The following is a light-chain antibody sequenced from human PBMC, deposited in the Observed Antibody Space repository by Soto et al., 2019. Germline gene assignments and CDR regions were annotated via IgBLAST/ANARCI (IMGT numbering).Light chain of an antibody. CDR1: QSVLRW. CDR3: QHYSTYSAT. Sequence: DIQMTQSPSTLSASTGDRVTITCRASQSVLRWLAWYQQKPGKAPNLLIFETSRLRSGVPSRFSGSGSETEFTLTISSLQPNDFATYYCQHYSTYSATFGQGTKVEI. J-gene: IGKJ1*01. V-gene: IGKV1-5*03. CDR2: ETS.